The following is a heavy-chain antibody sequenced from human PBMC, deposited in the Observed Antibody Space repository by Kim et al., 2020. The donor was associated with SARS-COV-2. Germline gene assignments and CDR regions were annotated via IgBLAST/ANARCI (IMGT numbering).Heavy chain of an antibody. CDR1: GGSVSSGSYY. CDR3: ARDKSGGGRFDY. D-gene: IGHD3-10*01. J-gene: IGHJ4*02. Sequence: SETLSLTCTVSGGSVSSGSYYWSWIRQPPGKGLEWIGYIYYSGSTNYNPSLKSRVTISVDTSKNQFSLKLSSVTAADTAVYYCARDKSGGGRFDYWGQGTLVTVSS. V-gene: IGHV4-61*01. CDR2: IYYSGST.